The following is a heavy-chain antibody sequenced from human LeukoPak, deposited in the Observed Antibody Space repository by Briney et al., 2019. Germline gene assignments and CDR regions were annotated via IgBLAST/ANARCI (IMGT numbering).Heavy chain of an antibody. CDR1: GYIFISYY. D-gene: IGHD3-22*01. J-gene: IGHJ4*02. Sequence: GASVKVSCKASGYIFISYYIHWVRQAPGQGLEWMGLINPTGGVTTYAQRFQGRVTMTSDNFTSTVYMELSSLRSEDTALYYCARDENSSGYYGHWGQGTLVTVSS. CDR2: INPTGGVT. V-gene: IGHV1-46*01. CDR3: ARDENSSGYYGH.